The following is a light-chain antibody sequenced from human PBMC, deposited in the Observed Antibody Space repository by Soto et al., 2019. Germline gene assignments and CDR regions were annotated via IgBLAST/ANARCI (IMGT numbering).Light chain of an antibody. J-gene: IGKJ1*01. CDR3: QQYNNWPKWT. CDR2: GAS. Sequence: EIVMTQSPATLSVSPGERATLSCRASQSVSSNLAWYQQKPGQAPRLLIYGASTRATGIPARFSGSGSGTEFTLTISSLQSEDFAVYYCQQYNNWPKWTFGQVTKVDIK. CDR1: QSVSSN. V-gene: IGKV3-15*01.